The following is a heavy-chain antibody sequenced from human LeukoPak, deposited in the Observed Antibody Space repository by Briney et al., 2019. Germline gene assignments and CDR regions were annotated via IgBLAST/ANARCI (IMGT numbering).Heavy chain of an antibody. CDR3: ARARYDSSGYRVDY. Sequence: SETLSLTCSVSGVSISTYYWSWIRQPPGKGLEWIGYIYYSGSTNYNPSLKSRVTISVDTSKNQFSLKLSSVTAADTAVYYCARARYDSSGYRVDYWGQGTLVTVSS. CDR1: GVSISTYY. J-gene: IGHJ4*02. V-gene: IGHV4-59*01. CDR2: IYYSGST. D-gene: IGHD3-22*01.